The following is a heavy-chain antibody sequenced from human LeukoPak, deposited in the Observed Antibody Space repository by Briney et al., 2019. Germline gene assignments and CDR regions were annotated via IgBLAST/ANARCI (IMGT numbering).Heavy chain of an antibody. J-gene: IGHJ4*02. CDR3: ARVHALERHFDY. D-gene: IGHD1-1*01. CDR2: ISSSSSYI. CDR1: GFTFSSYS. V-gene: IGHV3-21*01. Sequence: PGGSLRLSCAASGFTFSSYSMNWVRQAPGKGLEWVSSISSSSSYIYYADSVKGRFTISRDNAKNSLYLQMNSLRAEDTAVYYCARVHALERHFDYWGQGTLVTVSS.